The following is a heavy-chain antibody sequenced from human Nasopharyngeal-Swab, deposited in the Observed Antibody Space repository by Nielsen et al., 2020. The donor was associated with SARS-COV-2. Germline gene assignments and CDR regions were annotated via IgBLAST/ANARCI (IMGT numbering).Heavy chain of an antibody. D-gene: IGHD3-3*01. CDR3: ARGDYDFWNGWVSAFDI. CDR1: GYSFTSYA. J-gene: IGHJ3*02. Sequence: ASVKVSCKASGYSFTSYAMNWVRQAAGQGLEWRGWINTNTGNPTYAQGFTGRFVFSLDTSVSTAYLQISSLKAEDTAVYYFARGDYDFWNGWVSAFDICGQGTMVTVSS. CDR2: INTNTGNP. V-gene: IGHV7-4-1*02.